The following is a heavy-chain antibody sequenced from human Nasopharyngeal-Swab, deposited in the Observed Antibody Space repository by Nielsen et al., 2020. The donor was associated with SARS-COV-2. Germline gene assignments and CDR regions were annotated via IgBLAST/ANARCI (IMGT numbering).Heavy chain of an antibody. D-gene: IGHD3-22*01. CDR2: INAGNGNT. CDR3: ARSTYYYDSSGYSFDY. CDR1: GYTFTSYA. Sequence: ASVKVSCKASGYTFTSYAMHWVRQAPGQRLAWMGRINAGNGNTKYSQKFQGRVTITRDTSASTAYMELSSLRSEDTAVYYCARSTYYYDSSGYSFDYWGQGTLVTVSS. V-gene: IGHV1-3*01. J-gene: IGHJ4*02.